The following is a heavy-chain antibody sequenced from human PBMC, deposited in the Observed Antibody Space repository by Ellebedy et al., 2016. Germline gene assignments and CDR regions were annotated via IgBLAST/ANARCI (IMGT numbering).Heavy chain of an antibody. V-gene: IGHV4-34*01. CDR1: GGSFSGYY. CDR3: ARGHSNYQLPSNWFNP. Sequence: SETLSLTXAVYGGSFSGYYWSWIRQPPGKGLEWIGEINHSGSTNYNPSLKSRVTISIDTSKNQFSLKLSSVTAADTAVYYCARGHSNYQLPSNWFNPWGQGTLVTVSS. J-gene: IGHJ5*02. D-gene: IGHD4-11*01. CDR2: INHSGST.